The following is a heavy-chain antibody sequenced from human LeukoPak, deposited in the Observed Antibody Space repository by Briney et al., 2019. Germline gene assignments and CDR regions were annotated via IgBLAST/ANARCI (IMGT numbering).Heavy chain of an antibody. V-gene: IGHV3-21*01. CDR1: GFTFSSYS. Sequence: GGSLRLSCAASGFTFSSYSMNWVRQAPGKGLEWASSISSSSSYIYYADSVKGRFTISRDNAKNSLYLQMNSLRAEDTAVYYCARVGGQRYYDFWSGSYYFDYWGQGTLVTVSS. CDR2: ISSSSSYI. J-gene: IGHJ4*02. CDR3: ARVGGQRYYDFWSGSYYFDY. D-gene: IGHD3-3*01.